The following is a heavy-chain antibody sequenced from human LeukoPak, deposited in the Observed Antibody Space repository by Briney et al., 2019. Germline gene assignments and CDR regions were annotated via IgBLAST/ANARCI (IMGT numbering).Heavy chain of an antibody. D-gene: IGHD5/OR15-5a*01. CDR3: ERVQRFYDAKGGAFDI. J-gene: IGHJ3*02. CDR1: GYTLIDYD. Sequence: ASVKVSCEASGYTLIDYDINWVRQATGQGLEWMGWLHFKSGNTGYGQRFQGRVSFTRDTSTSTAYMELSGLRSEDTAVYYCERVQRFYDAKGGAFDIWGRGTMVTVSS. CDR2: LHFKSGNT. V-gene: IGHV1-8*03.